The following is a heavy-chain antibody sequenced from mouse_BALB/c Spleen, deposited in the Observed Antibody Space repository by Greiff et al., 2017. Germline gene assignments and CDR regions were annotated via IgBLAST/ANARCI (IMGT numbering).Heavy chain of an antibody. J-gene: IGHJ3*01. CDR1: GFTFSSYA. CDR2: ISSGGST. Sequence: EVHLVESGGGLVKPGGSLKLSCAASGFTFSSYAMSWVRQTPEKRLEWVASISSGGSTYYPDSVKGRFTISRDNARNILYLQMSSLRSEDTAMYYCARQGYGNYEGFAYWGQGTLVTVSA. CDR3: ARQGYGNYEGFAY. D-gene: IGHD2-1*01. V-gene: IGHV5-6-5*01.